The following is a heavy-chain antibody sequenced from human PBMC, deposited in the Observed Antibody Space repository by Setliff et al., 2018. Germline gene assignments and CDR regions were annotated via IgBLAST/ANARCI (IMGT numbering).Heavy chain of an antibody. D-gene: IGHD2-15*01. CDR3: ARTCSGSGCYAGLES. CDR2: IWDDGGNK. Sequence: GESLKLPCVASGFKFDDHVMYWVRQVPGKGLEWVAVIWDDGGNKYHADSVKGRFTISRDNSKNTLYLQMNSLRPEDTAVYYCARTCSGSGCYAGLESWGQGTPVTVSS. V-gene: IGHV3-33*07. J-gene: IGHJ4*02. CDR1: GFKFDDHV.